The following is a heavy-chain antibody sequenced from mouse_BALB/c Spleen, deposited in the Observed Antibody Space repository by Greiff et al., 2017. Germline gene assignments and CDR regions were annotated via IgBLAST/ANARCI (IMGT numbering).Heavy chain of an antibody. D-gene: IGHD4-1*01. CDR3: ARLGPGFDY. J-gene: IGHJ2*01. CDR1: GFTFSSYT. V-gene: IGHV5-9*03. Sequence: EVQLVESGGGLVKPGGSLKLSCAASGFTFSSYTMSWVRQTPEKRLEWVATISSGGGNTYYPDSVKGRFTISRDNAKNNLYLQMSSLRSEDTALYYCARLGPGFDYWGQGTTLTVSS. CDR2: ISSGGGNT.